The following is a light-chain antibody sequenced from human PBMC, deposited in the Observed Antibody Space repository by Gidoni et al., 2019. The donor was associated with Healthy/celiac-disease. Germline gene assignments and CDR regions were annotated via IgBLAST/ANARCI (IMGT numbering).Light chain of an antibody. Sequence: EIVMTQSPATLSVSPGERATLSCRASQSVSSNLVWYQQKPGPAPRLLISGASSRATGIPARCSGSGSWREFTLTISSLQSEDFAVYYCRQYNNWPPYTFGQGTKLEIK. CDR1: QSVSSN. J-gene: IGKJ2*01. V-gene: IGKV3-15*01. CDR2: GAS. CDR3: RQYNNWPPYT.